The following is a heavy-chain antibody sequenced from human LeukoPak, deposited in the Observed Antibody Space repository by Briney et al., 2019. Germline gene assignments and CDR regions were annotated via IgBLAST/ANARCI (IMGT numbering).Heavy chain of an antibody. CDR3: AKDGSGRYMGQFEYYFDY. V-gene: IGHV3-23*01. D-gene: IGHD6-19*01. J-gene: IGHJ4*02. Sequence: GRSLRLSCAASGFTFSSYAMSWVRQAPGKGLEWVSAISGSGGSTYYADSVKGRFTISRDNSKNTLYLQMNSLRAEDTAVYYCAKDGSGRYMGQFEYYFDYWGQGTLVTVSS. CDR1: GFTFSSYA. CDR2: ISGSGGST.